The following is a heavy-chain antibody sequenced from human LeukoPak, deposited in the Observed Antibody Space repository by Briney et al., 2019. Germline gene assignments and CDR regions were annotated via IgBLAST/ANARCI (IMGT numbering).Heavy chain of an antibody. J-gene: IGHJ3*02. CDR2: IYYSGST. CDR3: ARVDTAMVRSAFDI. D-gene: IGHD5-18*01. Sequence: SETLSLTCTVSGGSISSYYWSWIRQPPGKGLEWIGYIYYSGSTNYNPSLKSRVTISVDTSKNQFSLKLSSVTAADTAVYHCARVDTAMVRSAFDIWGQGTMVTVSS. CDR1: GGSISSYY. V-gene: IGHV4-59*01.